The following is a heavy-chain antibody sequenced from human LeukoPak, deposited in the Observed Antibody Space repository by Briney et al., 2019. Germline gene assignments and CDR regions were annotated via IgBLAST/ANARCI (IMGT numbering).Heavy chain of an antibody. Sequence: PSETLSLTCTVSGGSISSYYWSWIRQPPGKGLEWIGYIYYSGSTNYNPSLKSRVTISVDTSKNQFSLKLSSVTAADTAVYYCARLGDFWSGSLDYWGQGTLVTVSS. CDR3: ARLGDFWSGSLDY. D-gene: IGHD3-3*01. CDR1: GGSISSYY. CDR2: IYYSGST. J-gene: IGHJ4*02. V-gene: IGHV4-59*08.